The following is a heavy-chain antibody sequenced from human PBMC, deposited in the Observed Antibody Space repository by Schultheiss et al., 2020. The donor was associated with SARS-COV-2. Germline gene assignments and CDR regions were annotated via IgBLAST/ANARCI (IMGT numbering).Heavy chain of an antibody. CDR3: ARGRHYYGSGATLDI. CDR2: IWYDGSNK. Sequence: GGSLRLSCAASGFTFSSYTINWVRQAPGKGLEWVAVIWYDGSNKYYADSVKGRFTISRENAKNSLYLQMNSLRAGDTAVYYCARGRHYYGSGATLDIWGQGTMVTVSS. D-gene: IGHD3-10*01. J-gene: IGHJ3*02. CDR1: GFTFSSYT. V-gene: IGHV3-33*08.